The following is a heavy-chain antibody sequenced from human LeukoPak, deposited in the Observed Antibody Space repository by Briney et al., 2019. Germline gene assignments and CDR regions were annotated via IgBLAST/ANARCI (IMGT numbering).Heavy chain of an antibody. D-gene: IGHD6-25*01. V-gene: IGHV3-21*01. J-gene: IGHJ6*03. CDR1: GFTFSSYS. CDR3: ARDGDPAYYYYMDV. CDR2: ISSSSSYI. Sequence: PGGSLRLSCAASGFTFSSYSMNWVRQAPGKGLEWVSSISSSSSYIYYADSVKGRFTISRDNAKNSLYLQMNSLRAEDTAVYYCARDGDPAYYYYMDVWGKGTTVTVSS.